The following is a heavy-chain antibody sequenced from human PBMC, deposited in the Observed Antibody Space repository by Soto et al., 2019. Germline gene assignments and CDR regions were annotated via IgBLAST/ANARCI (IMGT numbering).Heavy chain of an antibody. Sequence: ASVNVSCKASGNTFTNFGVTWVRQAPGQGLEWMGWISAYTDDPNYAQKFQGRVTMTIDTSTSTAYLDLRSLTSDDTAVYYCARVIPGAEAWSERWGKGNLVTVSS. CDR2: ISAYTDDP. V-gene: IGHV1-18*01. D-gene: IGHD2-2*01. J-gene: IGHJ5*02. CDR3: ARVIPGAEAWSER. CDR1: GNTFTNFG.